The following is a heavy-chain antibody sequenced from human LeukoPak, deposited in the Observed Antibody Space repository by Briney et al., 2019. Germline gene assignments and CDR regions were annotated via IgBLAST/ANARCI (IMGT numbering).Heavy chain of an antibody. CDR1: GFTFSSYG. V-gene: IGHV3-30*03. D-gene: IGHD6-19*01. Sequence: GGSLRLSCAASGFTFSSYGMHWVRQAPGKGLEWVAVISYDGGNKYYADSVKGRFTISRDNAKNSLYLQMNSLRAEDTAVYYCARYGYSSGRYYFDYWGQGTLVTVSS. CDR2: ISYDGGNK. J-gene: IGHJ4*02. CDR3: ARYGYSSGRYYFDY.